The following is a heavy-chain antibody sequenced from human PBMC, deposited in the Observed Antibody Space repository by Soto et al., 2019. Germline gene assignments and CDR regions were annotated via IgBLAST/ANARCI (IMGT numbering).Heavy chain of an antibody. CDR1: GGSISSYY. CDR3: ASTRMIVAHFDY. J-gene: IGHJ4*02. D-gene: IGHD3-22*01. V-gene: IGHV4-59*08. Sequence: SETLSLTCTVSGGSISSYYWSWIRQPPGKGLEWIGYIYYSGSTNYNPSLKSRVTISVDASKNQFSLKLSSVTAADTAVYYCASTRMIVAHFDYWGQGTLVTVSS. CDR2: IYYSGST.